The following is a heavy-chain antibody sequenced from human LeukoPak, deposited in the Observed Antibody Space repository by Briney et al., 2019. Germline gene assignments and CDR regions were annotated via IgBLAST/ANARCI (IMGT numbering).Heavy chain of an antibody. V-gene: IGHV4-4*02. CDR1: GGSITTSNW. D-gene: IGHD2-2*01. Sequence: SGTLSLTCTVSGGSITTSNWWSWVRQPPGKGLEWIGEIHPSGGINHSPSLRSRATLSMDKSKNQFSLELSSVTAADTAVYYCAKDLGYQLLYWGQGTLVTVSS. J-gene: IGHJ4*02. CDR3: AKDLGYQLLY. CDR2: IHPSGGI.